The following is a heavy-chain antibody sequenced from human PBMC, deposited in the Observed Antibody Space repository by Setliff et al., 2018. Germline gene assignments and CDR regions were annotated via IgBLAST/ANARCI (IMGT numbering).Heavy chain of an antibody. J-gene: IGHJ4*02. Sequence: ASVKVSCKASGGTFSSYAISWVRQAPGQGLEWMGWINAGNGNTKYSQKFQGRVTITRDTSASTAYMELSSLRSEDTAVYYCARDPRDVYRRGGDCWGPGTLVTVSS. V-gene: IGHV1-3*01. CDR2: INAGNGNT. CDR3: ARDPRDVYRRGGDC. D-gene: IGHD4-4*01. CDR1: GGTFSSYA.